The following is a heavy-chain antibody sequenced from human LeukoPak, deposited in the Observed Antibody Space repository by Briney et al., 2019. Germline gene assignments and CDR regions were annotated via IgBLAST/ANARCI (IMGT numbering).Heavy chain of an antibody. CDR2: ISGSGDST. CDR3: AKAPVTTCSGAYCYPFDY. D-gene: IGHD2-21*01. Sequence: PGGSLRLSCVASGFIFSSYWMSWVRQAPGKGLEWVSAISGSGDSTYYADSVKGRFTISRDNSKNTLYLQMNRLRAEDAAVYYCAKAPVTTCSGAYCYPFDYWGQGTLVTVSS. V-gene: IGHV3-23*01. CDR1: GFIFSSYW. J-gene: IGHJ4*02.